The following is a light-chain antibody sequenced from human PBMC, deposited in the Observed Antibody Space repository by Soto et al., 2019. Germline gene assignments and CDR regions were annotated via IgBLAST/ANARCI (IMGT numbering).Light chain of an antibody. V-gene: IGKV3-11*01. Sequence: EIVLTQSPATLSLSPGERAPLSCRASQSVSSSLAWYQQKPGQAPRLLLYDASNRATGIPARFSGSGSGTDFTLTISSLESEDFAVYYCQQYSSSPLTFGGGTKVDIK. CDR1: QSVSSS. CDR2: DAS. CDR3: QQYSSSPLT. J-gene: IGKJ4*01.